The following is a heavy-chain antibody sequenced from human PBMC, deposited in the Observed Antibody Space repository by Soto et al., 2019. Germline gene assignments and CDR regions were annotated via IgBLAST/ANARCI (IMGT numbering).Heavy chain of an antibody. V-gene: IGHV4-4*02. J-gene: IGHJ6*03. CDR2: IYHSGST. CDR3: ARSNGVADLDYYYMDV. CDR1: SGSISSSNW. D-gene: IGHD3-3*01. Sequence: SETLSLTCAVSSGSISSSNWWSWVRQPPGKGLEWIGEIYHSGSTNYNPSLKSRVTISVDKSKNQFSLKLSSVTAADTAVYYCARSNGVADLDYYYMDVWGKGTTVTVSS.